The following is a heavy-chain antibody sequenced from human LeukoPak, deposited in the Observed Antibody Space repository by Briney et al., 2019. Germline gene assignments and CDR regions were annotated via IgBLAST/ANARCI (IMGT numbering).Heavy chain of an antibody. J-gene: IGHJ4*02. CDR2: IYYSGST. D-gene: IGHD3-10*01. V-gene: IGHV4-59*08. CDR1: GGSISSYY. CDR3: ARLSSRGSGDHYFDY. Sequence: SETLSLTCTVSGGSISSYYWSWIRQPPGKGLEWIGYIYYSGSTNYNPSLKSRVTISVDTSKNQFSLKLSSVTAADTAVYYCARLSSRGSGDHYFDYWGQGTLVTVSS.